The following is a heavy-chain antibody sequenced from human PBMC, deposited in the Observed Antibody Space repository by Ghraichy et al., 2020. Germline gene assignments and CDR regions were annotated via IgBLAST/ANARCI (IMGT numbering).Heavy chain of an antibody. V-gene: IGHV4-34*01. Sequence: SETLTLTCAVYGGSFSGYYWSWIRQPPGKGLEWIGEINHSGSTNYNPSLKSRVTISVDTSKNQFSLKLSSVTAADTAVYYCARGSTRFFDYWGQGTLVTVSS. CDR2: INHSGST. D-gene: IGHD1-1*01. CDR3: ARGSTRFFDY. J-gene: IGHJ4*02. CDR1: GGSFSGYY.